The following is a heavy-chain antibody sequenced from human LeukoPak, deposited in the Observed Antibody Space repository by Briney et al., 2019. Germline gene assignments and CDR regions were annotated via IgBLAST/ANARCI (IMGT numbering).Heavy chain of an antibody. D-gene: IGHD3-10*01. CDR2: IWYDESNK. CDR3: AKGSFNPHYYGSGSYLDY. Sequence: PGGSLRLSCAASGFTFSSYGMHWVRQAPGKGLEWVAVIWYDESNKYYADSVKGRFTISRDNSKNTLYLQMNSLRAEDTAVYYCAKGSFNPHYYGSGSYLDYWGQGTLVTVSS. V-gene: IGHV3-33*06. J-gene: IGHJ4*02. CDR1: GFTFSSYG.